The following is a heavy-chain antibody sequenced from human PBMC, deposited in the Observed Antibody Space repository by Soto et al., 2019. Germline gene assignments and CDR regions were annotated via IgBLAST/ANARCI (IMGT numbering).Heavy chain of an antibody. CDR1: SGSISSSNW. CDR3: ARASLDPTVATAPLDY. D-gene: IGHD4-17*01. Sequence: QVQLQESGPGLVKPSGTLSLTCAVSSGSISSSNWWSWVRQPPGKGLEWIGEIYHSGSTNYNPSLKSRVTKSVDKTKNQFSLMLSSVTAADTAVYYCARASLDPTVATAPLDYWGQGTLVTVSS. J-gene: IGHJ4*02. CDR2: IYHSGST. V-gene: IGHV4-4*02.